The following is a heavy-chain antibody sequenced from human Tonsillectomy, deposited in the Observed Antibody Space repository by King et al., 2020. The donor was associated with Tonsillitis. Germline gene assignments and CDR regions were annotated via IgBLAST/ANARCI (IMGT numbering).Heavy chain of an antibody. CDR2: ISYDGSNR. CDR1: GFTFSSYG. J-gene: IGHJ6*02. Sequence: QLVQSGGGVVQPGRSLRLSCAASGFTFSSYGMHWVRQAPGKGLEWVAVISYDGSNRYYAESVKGRFTISRDNSKNTLYLQMNSLRAEDTAVYYCAKGLRWFGELLYTHHSYYYGMDVWGQGTTVTVSS. CDR3: AKGLRWFGELLYTHHSYYYGMDV. V-gene: IGHV3-30*18. D-gene: IGHD3-10*01.